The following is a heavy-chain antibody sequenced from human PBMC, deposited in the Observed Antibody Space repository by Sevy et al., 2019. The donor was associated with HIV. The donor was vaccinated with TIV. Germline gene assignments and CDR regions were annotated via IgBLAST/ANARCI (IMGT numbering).Heavy chain of an antibody. CDR3: ARDRGEILSSAFDY. Sequence: GGSLRLSCVGSGFSFSDHRMHWVRQAPGKGLEWMAVISYDGRNTKYKADSVKGRFTISRDNSKNTRYLQMSSLRAEDTAIYYCARDRGEILSSAFDYWGQGTLVTVSS. V-gene: IGHV3-30*03. J-gene: IGHJ4*02. CDR2: ISYDGRNTK. D-gene: IGHD3-16*01. CDR1: GFSFSDHR.